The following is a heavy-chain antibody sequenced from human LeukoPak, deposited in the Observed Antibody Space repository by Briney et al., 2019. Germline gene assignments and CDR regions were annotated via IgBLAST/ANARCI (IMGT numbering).Heavy chain of an antibody. CDR1: GFTLSDYT. V-gene: IGHV3-30-3*01. CDR2: ISYDGANK. D-gene: IGHD3-10*01. Sequence: GGSLRLSCAASGFTLSDYTTHWLRQAPGKGLEWVAVISYDGANKYYADSVKGRSTISRDNSENTLYLQMNSLRTEDTAMYYCARSTTSDYYSPWGQGTLVTVSS. CDR3: ARSTTSDYYSP. J-gene: IGHJ5*02.